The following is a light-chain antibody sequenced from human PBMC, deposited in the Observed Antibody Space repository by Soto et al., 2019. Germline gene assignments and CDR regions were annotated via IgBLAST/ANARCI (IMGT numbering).Light chain of an antibody. J-gene: IGKJ1*01. Sequence: DVQMTQSPSSLSASVGDRVTIACRASQTVSKFVNWYQQKPGKVPDLLIYSASTLYSGVPSRVSGSGSGTEVTPPISNLQPEDFATYYCQQTYSLPRTFAQGTKVE. CDR1: QTVSKF. CDR3: QQTYSLPRT. CDR2: SAS. V-gene: IGKV1-39*01.